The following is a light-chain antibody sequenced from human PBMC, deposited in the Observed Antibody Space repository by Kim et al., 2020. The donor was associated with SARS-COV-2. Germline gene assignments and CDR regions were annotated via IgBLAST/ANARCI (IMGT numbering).Light chain of an antibody. CDR2: GTS. CDR3: HQYDISPWT. CDR1: QSVSSSS. Sequence: SPGERATLSCRASQSVSSSSLAWYQHKPGQAPRLLIYGTSNRATGIPDRFSGSGSGTDFTLSISRLEPEDFAVFYCHQYDISPWTFGQGTKVDIK. J-gene: IGKJ1*01. V-gene: IGKV3-20*01.